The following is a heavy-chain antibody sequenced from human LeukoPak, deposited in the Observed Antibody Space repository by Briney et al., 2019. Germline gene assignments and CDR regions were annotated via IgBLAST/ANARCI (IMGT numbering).Heavy chain of an antibody. Sequence: PGGSLRLSCAASGFTFSTYGMHWVRQAAGKGLEWVAVISFEGSNKYYADSVKGLFTISRDNSKNTLYLQMNSLRPEDTAVYYCAKGGSSWTRLDYWGQGTLVTVSS. D-gene: IGHD6-13*01. CDR1: GFTFSTYG. V-gene: IGHV3-30*18. CDR3: AKGGSSWTRLDY. J-gene: IGHJ4*02. CDR2: ISFEGSNK.